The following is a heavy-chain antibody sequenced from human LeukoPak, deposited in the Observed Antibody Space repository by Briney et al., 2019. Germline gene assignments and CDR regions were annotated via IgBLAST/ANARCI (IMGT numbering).Heavy chain of an antibody. CDR3: ARGGWYYYGSGSSNWFDP. CDR2: IIPIFGTA. CDR1: GGTFSSYA. J-gene: IGHJ5*02. D-gene: IGHD3-10*01. V-gene: IGHV1-69*05. Sequence: SVKVSCKASGGTFSSYAISWVRQAPGQGLEWIGRIIPIFGTANYAQKFQGRVTITTDESTSTAYMELSSLRSEDTAVYYCARGGWYYYGSGSSNWFDPWGQGTLVTVSS.